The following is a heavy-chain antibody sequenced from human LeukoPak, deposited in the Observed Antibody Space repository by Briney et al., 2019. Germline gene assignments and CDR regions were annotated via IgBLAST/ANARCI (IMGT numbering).Heavy chain of an antibody. Sequence: RPGGSLRLSCAASGFTFDDYGMSWVRPAPGKGLEWVSGINWNGGSTGYADSVKGRFTIPRDNAKNSLYLQMNSLRAEDTALYYCARAYSSSSFFDYWGQGTLVTVSS. CDR1: GFTFDDYG. CDR2: INWNGGST. CDR3: ARAYSSSSFFDY. V-gene: IGHV3-20*04. D-gene: IGHD6-6*01. J-gene: IGHJ4*02.